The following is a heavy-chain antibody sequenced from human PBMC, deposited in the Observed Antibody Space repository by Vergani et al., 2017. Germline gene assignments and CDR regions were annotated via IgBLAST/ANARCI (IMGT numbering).Heavy chain of an antibody. Sequence: EVQLVESGGGLVQPGRSLRLSCAASGFTFDDYAMHWVRQAPGKGLEWVSGISWNSGSIGYADSVKGRFTISRDNAKNSLYLQMNSLRAEDTALYYCAKDMSGFDCWGQGTLVTVSS. CDR2: ISWNSGSI. CDR1: GFTFDDYA. V-gene: IGHV3-9*01. J-gene: IGHJ5*01. D-gene: IGHD3-10*01. CDR3: AKDMSGFDC.